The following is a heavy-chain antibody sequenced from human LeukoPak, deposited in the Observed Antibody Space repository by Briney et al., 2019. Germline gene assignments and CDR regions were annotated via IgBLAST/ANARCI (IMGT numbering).Heavy chain of an antibody. CDR3: ARSRIAAGNAFDI. J-gene: IGHJ3*02. CDR2: ISSNGGST. D-gene: IGHD6-13*01. CDR1: GFTFSSYA. V-gene: IGHV3-64*01. Sequence: QPGGSLRLSCAASGFTFSSYAMHWVRQAPGKGLEYVSAISSNGGSTYYANSVKGRFTISRDNSKNTLYLQMGSLRAEDMAVYYCARSRIAAGNAFDIWGQGTMVTVSS.